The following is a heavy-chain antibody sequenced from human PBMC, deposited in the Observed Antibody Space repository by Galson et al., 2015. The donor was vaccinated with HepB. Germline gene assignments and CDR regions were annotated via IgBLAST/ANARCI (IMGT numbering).Heavy chain of an antibody. D-gene: IGHD5-12*01. Sequence: SPRLSCAACGFAFSSYAMSRVRQAPGKGLEWVSAISSSGVTIYYADSVKGRFTISRDNSKNTLYLQLNSLRAEDTAVYYCAKADYYFDYWGHGTLVTVSS. CDR3: AKADYYFDY. CDR2: ISSSGVTI. CDR1: GFAFSSYA. V-gene: IGHV3-23*01. J-gene: IGHJ4*01.